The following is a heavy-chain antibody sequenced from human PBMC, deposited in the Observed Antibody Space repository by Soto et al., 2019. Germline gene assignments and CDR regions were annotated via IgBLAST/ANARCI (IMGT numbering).Heavy chain of an antibody. CDR3: AKATSTGGGAFDI. D-gene: IGHD2-8*02. J-gene: IGHJ3*02. Sequence: GGSLRLSCAASGFICSSYDMSWVRQAPGKGLEWVSTILVDGRTFYVDSVKGRFTISRDSSQNTVYLQMNSLTAGDTALYYCAKATSTGGGAFDICGQGTMVTVSS. CDR2: ILVDGRT. V-gene: IGHV3-23*01. CDR1: GFICSSYD.